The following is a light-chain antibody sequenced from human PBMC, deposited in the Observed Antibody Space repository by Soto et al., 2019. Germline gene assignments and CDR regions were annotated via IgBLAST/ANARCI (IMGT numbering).Light chain of an antibody. CDR3: QQYGTSPQT. Sequence: EIVWTQSPGTLSLSPGERATLSCRASQSVTSSYLAWYQQRPGQAPRLLIFGASSRATDLPDRFSGSGSGTDFSLTINRLEPEDFAVYYCQQYGTSPQTFGQGTRLEIK. CDR1: QSVTSSY. CDR2: GAS. J-gene: IGKJ5*01. V-gene: IGKV3-20*01.